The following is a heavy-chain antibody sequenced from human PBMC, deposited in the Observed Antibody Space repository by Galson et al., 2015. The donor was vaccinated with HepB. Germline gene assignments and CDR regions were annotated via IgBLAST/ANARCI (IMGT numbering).Heavy chain of an antibody. CDR3: ARQPWGAFDI. CDR1: GGSISSSSYY. CDR2: IYYSGST. Sequence: SETLSLTCTVSGGSISSSSYYWGWIRQPPGKGLEWIGSIYYSGSTYYNPSLKSRVTISVDTSKNQFSLKLSSVTAADTAVYYCARQPWGAFDIWGQGTMVTVSS. D-gene: IGHD7-27*01. J-gene: IGHJ3*02. V-gene: IGHV4-39*01.